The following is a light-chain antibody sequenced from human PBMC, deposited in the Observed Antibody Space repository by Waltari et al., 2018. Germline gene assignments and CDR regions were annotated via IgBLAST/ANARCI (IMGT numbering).Light chain of an antibody. CDR1: QTISTW. CDR2: DAS. V-gene: IGKV1-33*01. Sequence: DTQMTQSPSTLSASVGDRFTITCRASQTISTWLAWYQQKPGKAPKLLIYDASNLETGVPSRFSGSGSGTDFTFTISSLQPEDIATYYCQQHDNLPLTFGGGTKVEIK. CDR3: QQHDNLPLT. J-gene: IGKJ4*01.